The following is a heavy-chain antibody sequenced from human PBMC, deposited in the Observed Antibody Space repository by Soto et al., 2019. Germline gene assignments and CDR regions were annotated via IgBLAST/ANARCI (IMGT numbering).Heavy chain of an antibody. CDR3: ARVQVLGYYMDV. D-gene: IGHD3-16*01. CDR1: GFTFSDYY. J-gene: IGHJ6*03. V-gene: IGHV3-11*01. CDR2: ISRSGSTI. Sequence: QVQLVESGGGLVKPGGSLRLSCAASGFTFSDYYMSWIRQAPGKGLEGVSYISRSGSTIYYAGSVKGRFTISRDNAKNSLYLQRNSLSAGGAAGYYCARVQVLGYYMDVWGKGTTVTVSS.